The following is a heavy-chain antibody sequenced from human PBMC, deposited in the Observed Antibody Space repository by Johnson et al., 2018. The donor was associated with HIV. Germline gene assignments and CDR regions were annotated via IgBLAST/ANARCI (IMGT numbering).Heavy chain of an antibody. CDR3: AREREDECEEWGADYYDCGRDQPCQDPRGVVGIFDI. V-gene: IGHV3-74*02. J-gene: IGHJ3*02. CDR1: GITISRNW. Sequence: VQVVESGGGLVQPGGSLTLSCAASGITISRNWMHWVRQAPGKGPVWVSRINSDGSSTNYADSVKGRFSISRDNAENTLYLQMNSLRAEDTAVYYCAREREDECEEWGADYYDCGRDQPCQDPRGVVGIFDIWGQGTMVTVSS. D-gene: IGHD3-3*01. CDR2: INSDGSST.